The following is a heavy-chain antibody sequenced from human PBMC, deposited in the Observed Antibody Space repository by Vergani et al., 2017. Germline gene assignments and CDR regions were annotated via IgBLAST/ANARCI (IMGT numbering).Heavy chain of an antibody. D-gene: IGHD4-11*01. CDR1: GYTFTSYD. CDR2: MNPNSGNT. V-gene: IGHV1-8*01. Sequence: QVQLVQSGAEVQKPGASVKVSCKASGYTFTSYDINWVRQATGQGLEWMGWMNPNSGNTGYAQKFQGRVTMTRNTSISTAYMELSSLRSEDTAVYYCARRRLHGGYNWFDPWGQGTLVTVSS. J-gene: IGHJ5*02. CDR3: ARRRLHGGYNWFDP.